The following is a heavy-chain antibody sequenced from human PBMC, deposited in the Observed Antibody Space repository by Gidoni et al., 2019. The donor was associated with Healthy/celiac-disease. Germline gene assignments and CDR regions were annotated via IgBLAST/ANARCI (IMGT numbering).Heavy chain of an antibody. CDR3: EKDNELTIFRVVNYMDV. Sequence: EVQLVASGGGLVQPGRSLRHSGAASGFPFDAYAMKWVRHAPGKGLGWGVGFIWSSCSIGYADSVTCRFTISRDNAKNSLYLLMNSLRAEDTALYYFEKDNELTIFRVVNYMDVWGKGTTVTVSS. J-gene: IGHJ6*03. D-gene: IGHD3-3*01. CDR1: GFPFDAYA. V-gene: IGHV3-9*01. CDR2: FIWSSCSI.